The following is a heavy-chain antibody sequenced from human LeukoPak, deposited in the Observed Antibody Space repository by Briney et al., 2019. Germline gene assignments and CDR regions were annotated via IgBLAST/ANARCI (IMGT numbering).Heavy chain of an antibody. CDR3: ATRGAGQTGAFDF. CDR1: GFTLSSYA. CDR2: FDTTGTYI. J-gene: IGHJ3*01. D-gene: IGHD1-26*01. V-gene: IGHV3-21*01. Sequence: GGSLRLSCAASGFTLSSYAMSWVRQAPGKGLEWVSSFDTTGTYIYYAASVKGRFTISRDNAKNSLYLHMNSLRAEDTAVYYCATRGAGQTGAFDFWGHGTMVTVSS.